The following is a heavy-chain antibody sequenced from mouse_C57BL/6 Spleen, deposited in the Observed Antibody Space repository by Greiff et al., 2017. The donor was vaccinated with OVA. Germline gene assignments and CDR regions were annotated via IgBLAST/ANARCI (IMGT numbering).Heavy chain of an antibody. Sequence: VQLKQSGPELVKPGASVKISCKASGYTFTDYYMNWVKRSHGKSLEWIGDINPNNGGTSYNQKFKGKATLTVDKSSSTAYMELRSLTSEDSAVYYCARWNWEGWFAYWGQGTLVTVSA. CDR3: ARWNWEGWFAY. V-gene: IGHV1-26*01. CDR1: GYTFTDYY. J-gene: IGHJ3*01. D-gene: IGHD4-1*01. CDR2: INPNNGGT.